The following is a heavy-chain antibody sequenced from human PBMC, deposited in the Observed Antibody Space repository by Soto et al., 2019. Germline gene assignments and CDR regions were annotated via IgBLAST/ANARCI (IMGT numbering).Heavy chain of an antibody. D-gene: IGHD2-15*01. CDR3: EIVVVVAARPSYYDS. V-gene: IGHV3-23*01. CDR2: ISANGDYT. J-gene: IGHJ4*02. Sequence: GGSLRLSCAASGFNFNSFAMSWVRQAPGKGLEWVSAISANGDYTFYADSVKGRFTISRDNSKDIMYLQMNGLRAEDTAAYYCEIVVVVAARPSYYDSWGQGTLVTVSS. CDR1: GFNFNSFA.